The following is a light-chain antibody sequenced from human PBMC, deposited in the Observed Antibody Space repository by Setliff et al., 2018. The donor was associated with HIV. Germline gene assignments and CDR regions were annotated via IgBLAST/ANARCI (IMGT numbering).Light chain of an antibody. CDR3: CSYITSNYSYV. V-gene: IGLV2-23*02. CDR1: SSDVVAYNL. J-gene: IGLJ1*01. Sequence: SALTQAASVSGSPGQSITTSCTGPSSDVVAYNLVSWYQHHPGKAPKVIIYEVSERPSGVPSRFFGSQSGDTSSLTILGLRAEDEADYYCCSYITSNYSYVFGTGTKVTVL. CDR2: EVS.